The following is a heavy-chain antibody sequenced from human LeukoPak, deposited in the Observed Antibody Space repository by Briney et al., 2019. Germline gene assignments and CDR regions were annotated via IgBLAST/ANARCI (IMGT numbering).Heavy chain of an antibody. V-gene: IGHV3-11*04. CDR2: ISSSGSTI. D-gene: IGHD3-22*01. CDR3: ARDIYDSSGYSVAFDI. J-gene: IGHJ3*02. Sequence: GGSLRLSCAASGFTFSDYYMSWIRQAPGKGLEWVSYISSSGSTIYYADSVKVRFTISRYNAKNSLYLQMNSLRAEDTAVYYCARDIYDSSGYSVAFDIWGQGTMVTVSS. CDR1: GFTFSDYY.